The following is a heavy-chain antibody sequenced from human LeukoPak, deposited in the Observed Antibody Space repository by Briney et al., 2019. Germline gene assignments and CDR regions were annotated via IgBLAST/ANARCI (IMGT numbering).Heavy chain of an antibody. J-gene: IGHJ6*03. CDR2: INPNSGGT. D-gene: IGHD4-17*01. CDR3: ARDGDSESYYFYYMDV. CDR1: GYTFTSYD. Sequence: ASVKVSCKASGYTFTSYDINWVRQATGQGLEWMGWINPNSGGTNYAHKFQGRVTMTRDTSISTAYMELNRLRSDDTAVYYCARDGDSESYYFYYMDVWGKGTTVTVSS. V-gene: IGHV1-2*02.